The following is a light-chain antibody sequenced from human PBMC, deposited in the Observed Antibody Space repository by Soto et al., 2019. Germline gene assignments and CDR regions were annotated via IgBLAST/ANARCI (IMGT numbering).Light chain of an antibody. CDR1: QSVSSSY. Sequence: EIVLTQSPGTLSLSPGERATLSCRASQSVSSSYLAWYQQKPGQAPRLLIYGASSRATAIQDRFSGSGSGTDFTLTISRLEPEDLAVYYCQQYGSSPLFTFGPGTKVDIK. V-gene: IGKV3-20*01. CDR3: QQYGSSPLFT. J-gene: IGKJ3*01. CDR2: GAS.